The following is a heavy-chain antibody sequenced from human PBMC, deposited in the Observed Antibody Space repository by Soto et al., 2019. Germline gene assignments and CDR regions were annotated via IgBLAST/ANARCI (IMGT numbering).Heavy chain of an antibody. Sequence: QVQLVESGGGVVQPGRSLRLSCAASGFTFSRYGMHWVRQAPGKGLEWVAVIWYDGSNKYYADSVKGRFTISRDNSKNRLYLQMNSLRAEDTAVYYCAREGVGATSAFDYWGQGTLVTVSS. CDR3: AREGVGATSAFDY. J-gene: IGHJ4*02. D-gene: IGHD1-26*01. CDR2: IWYDGSNK. V-gene: IGHV3-33*01. CDR1: GFTFSRYG.